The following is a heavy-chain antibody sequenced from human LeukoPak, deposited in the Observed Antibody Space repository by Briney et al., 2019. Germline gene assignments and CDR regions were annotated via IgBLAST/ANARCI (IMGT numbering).Heavy chain of an antibody. CDR1: GYTFTSYG. CDR2: ISAYNGNT. V-gene: IGHV1-18*04. D-gene: IGHD4-17*01. CDR3: ARVLSDYGDSDWFDP. J-gene: IGHJ5*02. Sequence: ASVKVSCKASGYTFTSYGISWVRQAPGQGLEWMGWISAYNGNTNYAQKLQGRVTMTTDTSSRTAYMELRSLRSDDTAVYYCARVLSDYGDSDWFDPWGQGTLVTVSS.